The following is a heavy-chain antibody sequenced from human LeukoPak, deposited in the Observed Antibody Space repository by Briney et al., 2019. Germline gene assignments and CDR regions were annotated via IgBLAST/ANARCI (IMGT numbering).Heavy chain of an antibody. D-gene: IGHD6-6*01. V-gene: IGHV3-15*01. CDR2: IKSKTDGGTT. J-gene: IGHJ6*02. Sequence: PGGSLRLSCAASGFTFSNAWMGWVRQAPGKGLEWVGRIKSKTDGGTTDYAAPVKGRFTISRDDSKNTLYLQMNSLKTEDTAVYYCTTGRVYYYYYGMDVWGQGTTVTVSS. CDR3: TTGRVYYYYYGMDV. CDR1: GFTFSNAW.